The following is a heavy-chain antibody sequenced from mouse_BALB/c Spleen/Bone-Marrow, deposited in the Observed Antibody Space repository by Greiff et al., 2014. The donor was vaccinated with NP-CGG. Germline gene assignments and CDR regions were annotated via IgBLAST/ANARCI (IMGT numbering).Heavy chain of an antibody. D-gene: IGHD2-14*01. CDR1: GFTFSSFG. J-gene: IGHJ4*01. Sequence: EVQLVESGGGLVQPGGSRKLSCAASGFTFSSFGMHWVRQAPEKGLEWVAYISSGSSTIYYADTVKGRFTISRDNPKKALFLQMTSLRSEDTAMYDCARWGYGYAMDYWGQGTSVTVSS. CDR3: ARWGYGYAMDY. V-gene: IGHV5-17*02. CDR2: ISSGSSTI.